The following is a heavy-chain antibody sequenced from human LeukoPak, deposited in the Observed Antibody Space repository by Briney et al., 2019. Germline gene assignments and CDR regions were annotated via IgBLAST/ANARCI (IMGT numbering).Heavy chain of an antibody. CDR2: IYSSGST. D-gene: IGHD4-23*01. Sequence: SETLSLTCTVSGGSISSYYWSWIRQPARKGLEWIGRIYSSGSTNYNPSLKSRVTMSVDMSRNQFSLKLSSVTAADTAVYYCARVSPGGNSDYLGQGTLVTVSS. CDR3: ARVSPGGNSDY. CDR1: GGSISSYY. J-gene: IGHJ4*02. V-gene: IGHV4-4*07.